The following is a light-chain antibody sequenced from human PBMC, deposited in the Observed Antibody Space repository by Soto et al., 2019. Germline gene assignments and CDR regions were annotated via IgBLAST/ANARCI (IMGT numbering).Light chain of an antibody. V-gene: IGKV1-9*01. CDR3: QQHNSYPYT. Sequence: DIQLTQSPSLLSASVGDRVTITCWASQDISTFLAWYQQKPGKAPHLLIYSASKLHSGVPSRFSGSGSGTEFTLTVSSLQPEDFATYHCQQHNSYPYTFGQGTNLEIK. CDR2: SAS. CDR1: QDISTF. J-gene: IGKJ2*01.